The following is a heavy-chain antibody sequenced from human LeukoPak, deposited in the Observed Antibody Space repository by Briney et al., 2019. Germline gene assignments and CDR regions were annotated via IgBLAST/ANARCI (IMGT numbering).Heavy chain of an antibody. CDR3: AREGQIAAAPYYYYYYMDV. V-gene: IGHV6-1*01. CDR2: TYYRSKWYN. Sequence: SQTLSLTCAISGDSVSSNSAAWNWIRQSPSRGLEWLGRTYYRSKWYNDYAVSVKSRITINPDTSKNQFSLQLNSVTPEDTAVYYCAREGQIAAAPYYYYYYMDVWGKGTTVTVSS. J-gene: IGHJ6*03. CDR1: GDSVSSNSAA. D-gene: IGHD6-13*01.